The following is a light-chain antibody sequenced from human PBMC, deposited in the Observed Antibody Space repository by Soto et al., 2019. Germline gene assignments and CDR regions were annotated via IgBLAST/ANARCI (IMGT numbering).Light chain of an antibody. Sequence: IQMTPSPSSLSSSLGDRGTITCPASQSISSYLNWYQQKPGKAPKLLIYAASSLQSGVPSRFSGSGSGTDFTLTISSLQPEDFATYYCQQSYSTPLTFGGGTKVDIK. CDR1: QSISSY. V-gene: IGKV1-39*01. CDR2: AAS. CDR3: QQSYSTPLT. J-gene: IGKJ4*01.